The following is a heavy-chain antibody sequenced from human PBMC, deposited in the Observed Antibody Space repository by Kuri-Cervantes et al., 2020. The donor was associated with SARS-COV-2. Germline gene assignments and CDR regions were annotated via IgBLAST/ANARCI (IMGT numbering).Heavy chain of an antibody. Sequence: ASVKVSCKASGYTFTSYDINWVRQATGQGLEWMGWMNPNSGNTGYAQKFQGRVTMTRNTSISTAYMELSSLRSEDTAVYYCARSPPIVVVVAATLDYWGQGTLVTVSS. CDR1: GYTFTSYD. D-gene: IGHD2-15*01. CDR3: ARSPPIVVVVAATLDY. J-gene: IGHJ4*02. V-gene: IGHV1-8*01. CDR2: MNPNSGNT.